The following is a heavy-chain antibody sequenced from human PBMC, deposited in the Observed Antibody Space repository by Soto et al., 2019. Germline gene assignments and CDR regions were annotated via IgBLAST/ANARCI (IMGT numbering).Heavy chain of an antibody. Sequence: GASVKVSCKASGFTFSTSAVQWVRQARGQRLEWIGWIVVGSGNTNYAQTFQERVTITRDMSTSTAYMELSSLRSEDTAVYYCAAPVTTRGYYYGMDVWGQGTTVTVSS. CDR2: IVVGSGNT. D-gene: IGHD4-17*01. CDR1: GFTFSTSA. CDR3: AAPVTTRGYYYGMDV. J-gene: IGHJ6*02. V-gene: IGHV1-58*01.